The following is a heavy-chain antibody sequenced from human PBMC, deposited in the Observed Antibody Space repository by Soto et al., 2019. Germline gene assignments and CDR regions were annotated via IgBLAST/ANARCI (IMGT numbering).Heavy chain of an antibody. V-gene: IGHV1-46*01. CDR1: GYTFTSYY. D-gene: IGHD3-9*01. J-gene: IGHJ6*02. CDR3: ARELAYYDILTGYYRRYYYYGMDV. Sequence: ASVKVSCKASGYTFTSYYMHWVRQAPGQGLEWMGIINPSGGSTSYAQKFQGRVTMTRDTSTSTVYMELSSLRSEDTAVYYCARELAYYDILTGYYRRYYYYGMDVWGQGTTVTVS. CDR2: INPSGGST.